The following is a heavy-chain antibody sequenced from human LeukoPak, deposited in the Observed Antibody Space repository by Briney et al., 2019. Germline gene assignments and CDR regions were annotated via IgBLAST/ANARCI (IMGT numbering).Heavy chain of an antibody. CDR2: INSDGSST. CDR3: ARSITAPYFDY. D-gene: IGHD5-24*01. CDR1: GFTFSSYG. Sequence: GGSLRLSCAASGFTFSSYGMHWVRQAPGKGLVWVSRINSDGSSTSYADSVKGRFTISRDNAKNTLYLQMNSLRAEDTAVYYCARSITAPYFDYWGQGTLVTVSS. J-gene: IGHJ4*02. V-gene: IGHV3-74*01.